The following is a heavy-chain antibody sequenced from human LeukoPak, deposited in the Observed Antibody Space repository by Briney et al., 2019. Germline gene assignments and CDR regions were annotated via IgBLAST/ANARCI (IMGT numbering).Heavy chain of an antibody. CDR1: GFTFSSYA. V-gene: IGHV3-7*01. J-gene: IGHJ4*02. D-gene: IGHD4-11*01. CDR2: IKQDGSEK. Sequence: GGSLRLSCAASGFTFSSYAMSWVRQAPGKGLEWVANIKQDGSEKYYVDSVKGRFTISRDNAKNSLYLQMNSLRAEDTAVYYCARDLYSNLWYFDYWGQGTLVTVSS. CDR3: ARDLYSNLWYFDY.